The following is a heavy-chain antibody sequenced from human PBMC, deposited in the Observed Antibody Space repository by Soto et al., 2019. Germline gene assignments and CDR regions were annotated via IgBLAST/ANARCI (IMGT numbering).Heavy chain of an antibody. CDR1: GFTVSSNY. CDR3: ARASSGYSSSLVFYYYYYMDV. V-gene: IGHV3-66*01. D-gene: IGHD6-13*01. Sequence: EVQLVESGGGLVQPGGSLRLSCAASGFTVSSNYMSWVRQAPGKGLEWVSVIYSGGSTYYADSVKGRFTISRDNSKNTLYLQMNSLRAEDTAVYYCARASSGYSSSLVFYYYYYMDVWGKGTTVTVSS. J-gene: IGHJ6*03. CDR2: IYSGGST.